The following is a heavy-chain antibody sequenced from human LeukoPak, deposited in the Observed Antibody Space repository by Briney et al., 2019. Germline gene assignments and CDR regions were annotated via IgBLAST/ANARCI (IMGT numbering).Heavy chain of an antibody. CDR1: GFTFSSPA. J-gene: IGHJ4*02. Sequence: GGSLRLSCAGSGFTFSSPAMSWVRQAPGKGLEWVSAISASGGSTCYADSVKGRFTISRDNSKSSVYLQMSSLRVEDTAVYYCAKRYCSGGSCYSGDWGQGTLVTVSP. CDR3: AKRYCSGGSCYSGD. V-gene: IGHV3-23*01. D-gene: IGHD2-15*01. CDR2: ISASGGST.